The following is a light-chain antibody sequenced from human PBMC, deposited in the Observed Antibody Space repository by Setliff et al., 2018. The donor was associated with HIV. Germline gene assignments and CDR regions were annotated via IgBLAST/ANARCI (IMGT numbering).Light chain of an antibody. V-gene: IGLV2-23*02. CDR1: SSDVGTYNL. CDR2: EVT. CDR3: CSYAGSSTWV. J-gene: IGLJ1*01. Sequence: SALTQPASVSGSPGQSIIISCTGTSSDVGTYNLVSWYQQHPGKAPKLIISEVTKRPSGVSNRFSGSKSGNTASLTISGLQAEDEADYYCCSYAGSSTWVFGTGTKVTVL.